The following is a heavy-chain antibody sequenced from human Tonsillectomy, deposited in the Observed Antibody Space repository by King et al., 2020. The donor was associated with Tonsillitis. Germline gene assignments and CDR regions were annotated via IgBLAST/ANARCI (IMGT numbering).Heavy chain of an antibody. CDR1: GFTFTDAW. Sequence: VQLVESGGGLVKPGGSLRLSCAASGFTFTDAWMSWVRQAAGKGLEWVGHIKRKVDGGTTEYAAPVRDRFTISRDDSKNTVYLQMNSLKTEDTGVDYCTTGYGSSWYAWGQGTLVTVSS. CDR2: IKRKVDGGTT. J-gene: IGHJ5*02. D-gene: IGHD6-13*01. V-gene: IGHV3-15*01. CDR3: TTGYGSSWYA.